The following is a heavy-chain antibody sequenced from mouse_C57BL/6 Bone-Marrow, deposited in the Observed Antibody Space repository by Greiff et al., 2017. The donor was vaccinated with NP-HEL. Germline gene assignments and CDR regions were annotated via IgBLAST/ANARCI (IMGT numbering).Heavy chain of an antibody. CDR1: GFTFSSYA. Sequence: DVKLVESGGGLVKPGGSLKLSCAASGFTFSSYAMSWVRQTPEKRLEWVATISDGGSYTYYPDNVKGRFTISRDNAKNNLYLQMSQLKSEDTAMYYCARDPYYGSSYSAMDYWGQGTSVTVSS. CDR2: ISDGGSYT. D-gene: IGHD1-1*01. J-gene: IGHJ4*01. CDR3: ARDPYYGSSYSAMDY. V-gene: IGHV5-4*01.